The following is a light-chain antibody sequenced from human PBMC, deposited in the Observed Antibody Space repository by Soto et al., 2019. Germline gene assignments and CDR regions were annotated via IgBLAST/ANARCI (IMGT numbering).Light chain of an antibody. CDR1: QNLSTTF. V-gene: IGKV3-20*01. CDR3: QQYDGSPIT. CDR2: IVS. Sequence: IVLTQSPGTLSLSPGERATLSCRASQNLSTTFLAWYQQKPGQAPRLLISIVSKRATGIPDRFSGGGSGTDFTLTISRVEPEDFALYICQQYDGSPITFGQGTRLEIK. J-gene: IGKJ5*01.